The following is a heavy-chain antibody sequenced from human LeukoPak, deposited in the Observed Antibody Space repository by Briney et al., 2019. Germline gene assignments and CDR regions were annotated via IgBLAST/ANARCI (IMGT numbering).Heavy chain of an antibody. CDR3: ARVPSQEDYYYMDV. V-gene: IGHV4-59*01. Sequence: SSETLSLTCYVSGGSISGYHLSWLRQPPGKELEWIGYIYYSGNTKYNPSLKSRVTISVDTSKNQFSLKLSSVTAADTAVYYCARVPSQEDYYYMDVWGKGTTVTVSS. J-gene: IGHJ6*03. D-gene: IGHD6-6*01. CDR2: IYYSGNT. CDR1: GGSISGYH.